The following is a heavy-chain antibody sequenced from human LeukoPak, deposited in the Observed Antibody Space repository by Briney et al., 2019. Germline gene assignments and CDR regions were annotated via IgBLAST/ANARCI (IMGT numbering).Heavy chain of an antibody. Sequence: GESLRLSCAASGFTFSSYAMSWVRQAPGKGLEWVSAISGSGGSTYYADSVKGRFTISRDNSKNTLYLQMNSLRAEDTAAYYCAKFPGSSDWYSFDYWGQGTLVTVSS. V-gene: IGHV3-23*01. D-gene: IGHD6-19*01. CDR3: AKFPGSSDWYSFDY. CDR2: ISGSGGST. CDR1: GFTFSSYA. J-gene: IGHJ4*02.